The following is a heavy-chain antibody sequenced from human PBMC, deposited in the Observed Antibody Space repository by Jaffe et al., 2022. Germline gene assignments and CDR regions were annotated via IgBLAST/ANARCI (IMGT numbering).Heavy chain of an antibody. J-gene: IGHJ4*02. D-gene: IGHD6-19*01. CDR3: TTDEEGIAVAGTDY. CDR1: GFTFSNAW. Sequence: EVQLVESGGGLVKPGGSLRLSCAASGFTFSNAWMSWVRQAPGKGLEWVGRIKSKTDGGTTDYAAPVKGRFTISRDDSKNTLYLQMNSLKTEDTAVYYCTTDEEGIAVAGTDYWGQGTLVTVSS. V-gene: IGHV3-15*01. CDR2: IKSKTDGGTT.